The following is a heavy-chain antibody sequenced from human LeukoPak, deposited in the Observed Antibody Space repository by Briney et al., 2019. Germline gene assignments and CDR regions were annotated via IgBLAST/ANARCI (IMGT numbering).Heavy chain of an antibody. CDR1: GGSISSYY. V-gene: IGHV4-59*01. J-gene: IGHJ4*02. CDR2: IYYSGST. CDR3: AGDTGTRGFDY. D-gene: IGHD2-8*01. Sequence: SETLSLTCTVSGGSISSYYWSWIRQPPGKGLEWIGNIYYSGSTNYNPSLKSRVTILVDTAKSRFSLKLSSVTAADTAVYYCAGDTGTRGFDYWGQGTLVTVSS.